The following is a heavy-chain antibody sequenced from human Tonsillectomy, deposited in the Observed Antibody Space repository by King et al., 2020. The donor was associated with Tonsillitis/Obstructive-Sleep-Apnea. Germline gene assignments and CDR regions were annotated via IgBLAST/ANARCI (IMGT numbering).Heavy chain of an antibody. CDR2: INHSGST. CDR1: GGSFSGYY. CDR3: ARGVRYCSSTSCYTRYYYYYMDV. V-gene: IGHV4-34*01. Sequence: VQLQQWGAGLLKPSETLSLTCAVYGGSFSGYYWSWIRQPPGKGLEWIGEINHSGSTNYNQSLKSRVTISVDTSKNQFSLKLSSVTAADTAVYYCARGVRYCSSTSCYTRYYYYYMDVWGKGTTVTVSS. D-gene: IGHD2-2*02. J-gene: IGHJ6*03.